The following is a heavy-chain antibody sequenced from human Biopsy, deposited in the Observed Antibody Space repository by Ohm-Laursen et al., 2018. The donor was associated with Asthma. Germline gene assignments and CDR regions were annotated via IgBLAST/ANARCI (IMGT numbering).Heavy chain of an antibody. J-gene: IGHJ4*01. Sequence: EASVKVSCKASGVALSGYTFEWVRQVRGLGLEWIAWIVFASGATNYAQNFQDRLTVTRDMSAGSVSMELRGLSSTDTAVYYCAAGRTSLQGESLIWGQGTLVSVSS. V-gene: IGHV1-58*01. CDR1: GVALSGYT. CDR2: IVFASGAT. D-gene: IGHD2/OR15-2a*01. CDR3: AAGRTSLQGESLI.